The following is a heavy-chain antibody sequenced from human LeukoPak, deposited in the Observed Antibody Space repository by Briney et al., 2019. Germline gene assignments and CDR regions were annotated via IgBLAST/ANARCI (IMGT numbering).Heavy chain of an antibody. Sequence: ASVKVSCKASAYTFSAYFVHWVRQAPGQGLEWMGRINPNSGDTSFAQKFQDRVTLTRDTSINTAYMELHSLRSDDTAIYYCVRDYDILSGYYRQDWYFDLWGRGTLVTVPS. D-gene: IGHD3-9*01. V-gene: IGHV1-2*06. CDR2: INPNSGDT. CDR3: VRDYDILSGYYRQDWYFDL. J-gene: IGHJ2*01. CDR1: AYTFSAYF.